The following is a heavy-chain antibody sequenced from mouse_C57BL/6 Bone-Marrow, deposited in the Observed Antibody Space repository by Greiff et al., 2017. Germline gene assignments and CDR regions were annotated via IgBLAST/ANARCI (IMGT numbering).Heavy chain of an antibody. V-gene: IGHV1-76*01. CDR2: IYPGSGNT. D-gene: IGHD2-3*01. J-gene: IGHJ3*01. Sequence: VQLVESGAELVRPGASVKLSCKASGYTFTDYYINWVKQRPGQGLEWIARIYPGSGNTYYNEKFKGKATLTAEKSSSTAYMQLSSLTSEDSAVYFWAREAWGWLPAWFAYWGQGTLVTVSA. CDR3: AREAWGWLPAWFAY. CDR1: GYTFTDYY.